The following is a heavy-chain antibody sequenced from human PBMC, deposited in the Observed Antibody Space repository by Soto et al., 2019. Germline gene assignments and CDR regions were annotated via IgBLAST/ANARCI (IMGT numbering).Heavy chain of an antibody. CDR3: ARNYYDSGGGFDY. Sequence: GGSLRLSCATSGFTFTNFGMNWVRQAPGKGLEWVSHISYSSSTIFYADSVKGRFTISRDNAKKSLFLQMNTLRAEDTAVYYCARNYYDSGGGFDYWGQGTLVTVSS. V-gene: IGHV3-48*01. D-gene: IGHD3-22*01. J-gene: IGHJ4*02. CDR1: GFTFTNFG. CDR2: ISYSSSTI.